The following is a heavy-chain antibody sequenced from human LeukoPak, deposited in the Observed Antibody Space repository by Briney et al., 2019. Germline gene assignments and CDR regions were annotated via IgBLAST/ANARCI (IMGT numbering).Heavy chain of an antibody. CDR1: GFTFSDYY. CDR3: ARPNSFDI. J-gene: IGHJ3*02. V-gene: IGHV3-11*04. CDR2: ISASGDTT. Sequence: GGSLRLYCAASGFTFSDYYMSWIRQAPGKGLEWVSYISASGDTTHYADSVKGRFTISRDNAQNSVFLQMNSLRAEDTAIYYCARPNSFDIWGQGTMVTVSS.